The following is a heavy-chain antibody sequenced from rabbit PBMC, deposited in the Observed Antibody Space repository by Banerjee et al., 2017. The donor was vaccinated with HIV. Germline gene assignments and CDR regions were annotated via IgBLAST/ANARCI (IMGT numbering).Heavy chain of an antibody. CDR1: ELDFSSRYW. CDR3: ARASRYAGVVIYGYAALPEFNL. J-gene: IGHJ4*01. CDR2: IDTSSGGT. D-gene: IGHD6-1*01. V-gene: IGHV1S43*01. Sequence: QQQLEESGGGLVKPGGTLTLTCKASELDFSSRYWICWVRQAPGKGLELIACIDTSSGGTWYASWVNGRFTISRSTSLNTVDLKMTSLTAADTATYFCARASRYAGVVIYGYAALPEFNLWGQGTLVTVS.